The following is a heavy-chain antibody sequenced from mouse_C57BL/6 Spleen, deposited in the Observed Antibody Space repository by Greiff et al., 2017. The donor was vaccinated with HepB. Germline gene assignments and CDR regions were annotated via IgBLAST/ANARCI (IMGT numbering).Heavy chain of an antibody. Sequence: EVHLVESGGGLVKPGGSLKLSCAASGFTFSDYGMHWVRQAPEKGLEWVAYISSCSSTIYYADTVKGRFTIARDNAKNTLFLQMTSLRSEDTAMYYCARIYYGIHYYAMDYWGQGTSVTVSS. CDR2: ISSCSSTI. J-gene: IGHJ4*01. CDR3: ARIYYGIHYYAMDY. CDR1: GFTFSDYG. D-gene: IGHD2-1*01. V-gene: IGHV5-17*01.